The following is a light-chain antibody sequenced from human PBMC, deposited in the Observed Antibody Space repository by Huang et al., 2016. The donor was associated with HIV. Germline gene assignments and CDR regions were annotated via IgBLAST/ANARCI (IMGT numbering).Light chain of an antibody. Sequence: EIVMTQSPVTLSVSPGERTTLSCRASQNIDSNLAWYQQKSGQAPRLLIYGASTRATCIPARFSGSGSGTEFTRTISRLQSEDFVVYYCQRYNGWPPYTFGQGTKLEIK. CDR3: QRYNGWPPYT. CDR2: GAS. V-gene: IGKV3-15*01. CDR1: QNIDSN. J-gene: IGKJ2*01.